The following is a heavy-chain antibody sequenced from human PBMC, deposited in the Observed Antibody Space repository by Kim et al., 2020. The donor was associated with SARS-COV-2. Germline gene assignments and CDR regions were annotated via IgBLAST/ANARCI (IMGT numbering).Heavy chain of an antibody. Sequence: FQGRVTITADKSTSTAYMELSSLRSEDTAVYYCATKNPHPYDFWSGYWDYWGQGTLVTVSS. J-gene: IGHJ4*02. D-gene: IGHD3-3*01. V-gene: IGHV1-69*02. CDR3: ATKNPHPYDFWSGYWDY.